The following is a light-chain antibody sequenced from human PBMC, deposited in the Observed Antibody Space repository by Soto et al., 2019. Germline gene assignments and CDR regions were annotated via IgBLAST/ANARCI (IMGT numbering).Light chain of an antibody. V-gene: IGLV1-44*01. Sequence: QSVLTQPPSASGTPGQRVTISCSGSSSNIGSNTVNWYQQLPGTAPKLLICSNNQRPSGVPDRFSGSKSGTSASLAISGLQSEDEADYYCAAWGDSLNGPVFGGGTQLTVL. CDR2: SNN. J-gene: IGLJ2*01. CDR1: SSNIGSNT. CDR3: AAWGDSLNGPV.